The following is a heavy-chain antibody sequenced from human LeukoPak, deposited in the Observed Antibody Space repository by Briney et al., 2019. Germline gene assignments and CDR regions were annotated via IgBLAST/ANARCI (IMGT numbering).Heavy chain of an antibody. J-gene: IGHJ4*02. CDR3: ARDPVSSITIFGVVNPFDY. CDR2: INPSGGST. V-gene: IGHV1-46*01. Sequence: EASVKVSCKASGYTFTSYYMHWVRQAPGQGLEWMGIINPSGGSTSYAQKFQGRVTMTRDTSTSTVYMELSSLRSEDTAVYYCARDPVSSITIFGVVNPFDYWGQGTLVTVSS. D-gene: IGHD3-3*01. CDR1: GYTFTSYY.